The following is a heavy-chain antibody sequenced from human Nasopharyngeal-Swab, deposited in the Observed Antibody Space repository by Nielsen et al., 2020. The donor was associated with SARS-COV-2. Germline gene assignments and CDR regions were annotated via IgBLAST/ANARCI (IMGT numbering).Heavy chain of an antibody. CDR3: ARHEERTSGYFYNYGMDV. CDR1: GYSFSRHW. D-gene: IGHD1/OR15-1a*01. J-gene: IGHJ6*02. CDR2: IYPGDSDT. V-gene: IGHV5-51*01. Sequence: GESLKISCKGSGYSFSRHWIGWVRQMPGKGLEWMGIIYPGDSDTRYSPAFQGQVIISVDESISTAYLQWSSLKASDTAIYYCARHEERTSGYFYNYGMDVWGQGTTVTVSS.